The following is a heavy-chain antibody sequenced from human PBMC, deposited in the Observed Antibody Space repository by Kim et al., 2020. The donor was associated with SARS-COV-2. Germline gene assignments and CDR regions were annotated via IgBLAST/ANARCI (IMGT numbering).Heavy chain of an antibody. CDR3: AKDKAWVGSIAAVAGTSGLASDY. Sequence: GGSLRLSCAASGFTFSSYAMSWVRQAPGKGLEWVSAISGSGGSTYYADSVKGRFTISRDNSKNTLYLQMNSLRAEDTAVYYCAKDKAWVGSIAAVAGTSGLASDYWGQGTLVTVSS. V-gene: IGHV3-23*01. CDR1: GFTFSSYA. J-gene: IGHJ4*02. D-gene: IGHD6-19*01. CDR2: ISGSGGST.